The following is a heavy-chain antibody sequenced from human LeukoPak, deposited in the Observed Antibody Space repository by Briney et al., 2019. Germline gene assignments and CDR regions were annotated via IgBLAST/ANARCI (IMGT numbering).Heavy chain of an antibody. CDR1: GFTFTYYA. V-gene: IGHV3-30*09. CDR3: ARDAFVGSRVLVGDY. D-gene: IGHD6-13*01. CDR2: VSYDGKIK. J-gene: IGHJ4*02. Sequence: GGSLRLSCAASGFTFTYYALHWVRQAPGKGLEWVAAVSYDGKIKSYAGSVKGRFAISRDNSNNTVYLQMNSLRAEDTAVYYCARDAFVGSRVLVGDYWGQGALVTVSS.